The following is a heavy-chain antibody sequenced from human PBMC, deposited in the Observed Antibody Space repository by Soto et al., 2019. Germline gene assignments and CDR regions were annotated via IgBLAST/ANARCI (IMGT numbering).Heavy chain of an antibody. CDR2: IIPIFGTA. CDR1: GGTFSTYA. D-gene: IGHD2-15*01. Sequence: QVQLVQSGAEVKKPGSSVKVSCKSSGGTFSTYAISWVRQAPGQGLEWMGGIIPIFGTANYAQKVQGRVTITADESTPTAYMELISLRSEDTAVYYCARDEMVVATGSRTWHYYYGMDVWGQGTTVTVSS. CDR3: ARDEMVVATGSRTWHYYYGMDV. V-gene: IGHV1-69*12. J-gene: IGHJ6*02.